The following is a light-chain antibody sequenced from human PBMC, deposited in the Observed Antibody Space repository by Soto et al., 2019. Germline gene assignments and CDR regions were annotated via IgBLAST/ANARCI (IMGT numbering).Light chain of an antibody. CDR2: GTS. V-gene: IGKV3-15*01. J-gene: IGKJ1*01. CDR3: QQYNQWVWT. CDR1: ETIRSH. Sequence: EVVMTQSPVTLSVSPGERATLSCRASETIRSHLAWYQQKPGQTPRLLIYGTSNRAAGIPARFSGSGSGTEFTLTIGSLQSEDFAIYYCQQYNQWVWTFGQGTRVEIK.